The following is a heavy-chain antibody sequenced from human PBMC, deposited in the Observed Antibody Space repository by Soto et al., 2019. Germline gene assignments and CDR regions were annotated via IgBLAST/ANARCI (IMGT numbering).Heavy chain of an antibody. J-gene: IGHJ5*02. Sequence: QVQLVESGGGLVKPGGSLRLSCAASGFTFSDYYMSWIRQAPGKGLEWVSDISSSGSTIYYADSVKGRFTISRDNAKNSLYRQMNSLRAEDTAVYYCASHTAPGWRNWFDPWGQGTLVTVSS. CDR1: GFTFSDYY. D-gene: IGHD2-15*01. V-gene: IGHV3-11*01. CDR2: ISSSGSTI. CDR3: ASHTAPGWRNWFDP.